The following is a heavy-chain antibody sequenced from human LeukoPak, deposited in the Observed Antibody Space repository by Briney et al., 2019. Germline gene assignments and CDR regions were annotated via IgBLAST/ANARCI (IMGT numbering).Heavy chain of an antibody. CDR3: ARDGVRISNWFDP. CDR1: GYTFTGYY. V-gene: IGHV1-2*02. D-gene: IGHD3-10*01. Sequence: ASVKVSCKASGYTFTGYYMHWVRQAPGQGLEWMGWINPNSGGTNYAQKFQGRVTMTRDTSISTAYMELSRLRSDDTAVYYCARDGVRISNWFDPWGQGTLVTVSS. J-gene: IGHJ5*02. CDR2: INPNSGGT.